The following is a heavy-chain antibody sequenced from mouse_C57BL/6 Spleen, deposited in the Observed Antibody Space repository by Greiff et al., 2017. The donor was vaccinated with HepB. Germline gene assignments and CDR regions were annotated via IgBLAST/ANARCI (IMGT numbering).Heavy chain of an antibody. D-gene: IGHD1-1*01. J-gene: IGHJ3*01. CDR2: INPNNGGT. V-gene: IGHV1-22*01. Sequence: VQLQQSGPELVKPGASVKMSCKASGYTFTDYNMHWVKQSHGKSLEWIGYINPNNGGTSYNQKFKGKATLTVNKSSSTADMGLRSLTSEDSAVYYCARPYYYGSSPFAYWGQGTLVTVSA. CDR1: GYTFTDYN. CDR3: ARPYYYGSSPFAY.